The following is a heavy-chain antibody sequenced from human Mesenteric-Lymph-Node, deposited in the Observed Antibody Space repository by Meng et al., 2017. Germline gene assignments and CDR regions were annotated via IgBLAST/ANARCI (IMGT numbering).Heavy chain of an antibody. CDR1: GFDFSDYY. V-gene: IGHV3-11*06. J-gene: IGHJ2*01. Sequence: QGRLLGSGVGLVKPGGSLRPSCAASGFDFSDYYMSWIRQAPGKGLEWVSDIGSYSTLIHYEDSVKGRFTISRDNSKSTLYLQMNSLRAEDTAVYYCARDPGPADWGRGTLVTVSS. CDR2: IGSYSTLI. CDR3: ARDPGPAD.